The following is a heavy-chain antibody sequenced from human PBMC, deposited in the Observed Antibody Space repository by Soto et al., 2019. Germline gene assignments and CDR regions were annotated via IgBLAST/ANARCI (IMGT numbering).Heavy chain of an antibody. Sequence: QVQLVQSGAEVKKPGSSVKVSCKASGGTFSSYAISWVRQAPGQGLEWMGGIILSFGTANYAQKFQGRVTITADESTSTAYMELSSLRSEDTAVYYGAGYWRVWSDAFDIWGQGTMVTVSS. CDR2: IILSFGTA. D-gene: IGHD1-26*01. J-gene: IGHJ3*02. CDR3: AGYWRVWSDAFDI. CDR1: GGTFSSYA. V-gene: IGHV1-69*01.